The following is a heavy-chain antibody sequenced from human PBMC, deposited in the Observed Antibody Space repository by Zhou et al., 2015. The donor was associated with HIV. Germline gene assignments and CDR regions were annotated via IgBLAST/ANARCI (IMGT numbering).Heavy chain of an antibody. J-gene: IGHJ2*01. V-gene: IGHV1-69*01. Sequence: QLQLVQSGAEMKKPGSSVKISCKPNGGNFNSYAISWVRQAPGHGLEWMGGISPVFGIANYAQKFRGRVTITADESRSTAYMELSRLRSDDTAVYYCARRVHWYFDLWGRGTLVTVSS. CDR2: ISPVFGIA. CDR3: ARRVHWYFDL. D-gene: IGHD2-2*01. CDR1: GGNFNSYA.